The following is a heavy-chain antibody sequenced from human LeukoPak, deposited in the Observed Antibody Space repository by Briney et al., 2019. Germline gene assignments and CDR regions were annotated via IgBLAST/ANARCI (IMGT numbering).Heavy chain of an antibody. CDR3: AKAGYDFWSGYFTAYWFDP. V-gene: IGHV3-23*01. Sequence: GGSLRLSCAASGFTLSSYSMNWVRQAPGKGLEWVSAISGSGGSTYYADSVKGRFTISRDNSKNTLYLQMNSLRAEDTAVYYCAKAGYDFWSGYFTAYWFDPWGQGTLVTVSS. D-gene: IGHD3-3*01. J-gene: IGHJ5*02. CDR2: ISGSGGST. CDR1: GFTLSSYS.